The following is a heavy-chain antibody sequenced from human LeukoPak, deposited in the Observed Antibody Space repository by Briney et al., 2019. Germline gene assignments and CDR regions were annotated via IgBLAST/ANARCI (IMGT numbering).Heavy chain of an antibody. V-gene: IGHV4-59*01. Sequence: SETLSLTCTVSGGSTSTYLWSWIRQPPGKGLEWIGNLYYNGSANHNPSLKSRVTISSDTSKNQFSLKLTSVTAADTAVYYCAREGDTMVRGYGMDVWGQGTTVTVSS. CDR2: LYYNGSA. D-gene: IGHD3-10*01. J-gene: IGHJ6*02. CDR1: GGSTSTYL. CDR3: AREGDTMVRGYGMDV.